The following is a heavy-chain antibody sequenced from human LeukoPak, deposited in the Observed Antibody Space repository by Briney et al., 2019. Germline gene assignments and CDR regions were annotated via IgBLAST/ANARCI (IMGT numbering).Heavy chain of an antibody. Sequence: ASVKVSCKASGYTFTGYYMHWVRQAPGQGLEWMGWINPNSGGTNYAQKFQGRVTMTRDTSISTAYMELSRLRSDDTAVYYCARESRRIAAAGTRSGDVNYWGQGTLVTVSS. CDR2: INPNSGGT. CDR1: GYTFTGYY. J-gene: IGHJ4*02. CDR3: ARESRRIAAAGTRSGDVNY. V-gene: IGHV1-2*02. D-gene: IGHD6-13*01.